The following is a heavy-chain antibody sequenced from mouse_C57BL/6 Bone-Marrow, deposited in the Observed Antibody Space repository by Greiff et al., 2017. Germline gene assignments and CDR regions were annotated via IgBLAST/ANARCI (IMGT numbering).Heavy chain of an antibody. CDR2: INPNYGTT. J-gene: IGHJ3*01. D-gene: IGHD3-2*02. V-gene: IGHV1-39*01. Sequence: VQLQQSGPELVKPGASVKISCKASGYSFTDYNMNWVKQSNGKSLEWIGVINPNYGTTSYNQKFKGKATLTVDPSSSTAYMQLNSLTSEDSAVYYSAKTAQATTWFAYWGQGTLVTVSA. CDR3: AKTAQATTWFAY. CDR1: GYSFTDYN.